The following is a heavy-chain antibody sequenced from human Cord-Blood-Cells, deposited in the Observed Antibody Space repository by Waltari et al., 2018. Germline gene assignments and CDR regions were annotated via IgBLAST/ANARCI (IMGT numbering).Heavy chain of an antibody. V-gene: IGHV2-5*02. Sequence: QITLKESGPTLVKPTQTLTLTCTFSGFSLSTSGVGVGWIRQPPGKALEWLALIYWDDDKRYSPSLKSRLTITKDTSKNQVVLTMTNMDPVDTATYYCAHGGIAAAEPVFDYWGQGTLVTVSS. CDR2: IYWDDDK. D-gene: IGHD6-13*01. CDR1: GFSLSTSGVG. CDR3: AHGGIAAAEPVFDY. J-gene: IGHJ4*02.